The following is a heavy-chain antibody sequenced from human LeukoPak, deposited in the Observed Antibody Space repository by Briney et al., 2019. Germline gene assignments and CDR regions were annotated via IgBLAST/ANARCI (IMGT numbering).Heavy chain of an antibody. CDR2: ISGSGGST. CDR3: AKWDCGGDCYFDY. Sequence: GGSLRLSCAASGFTFSSYAMSWVRQAPGKGLEWVSAISGSGGSTYYADSVKGRFTISIDNSKNTLYLQMNSLRAEDTAVYYCAKWDCGGDCYFDYWGQGTLVTVSS. D-gene: IGHD2-21*01. CDR1: GFTFSSYA. J-gene: IGHJ4*02. V-gene: IGHV3-23*01.